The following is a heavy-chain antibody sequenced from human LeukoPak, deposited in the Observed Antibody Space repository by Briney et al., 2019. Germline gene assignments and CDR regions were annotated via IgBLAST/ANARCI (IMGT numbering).Heavy chain of an antibody. CDR3: VAPDKGSATWTFDS. V-gene: IGHV4-39*01. CDR1: GGSISSRSHY. D-gene: IGHD1-1*01. CDR2: IYYSGST. Sequence: PSETLSLTCVVSGGSISSRSHYWGWIRQPPGKGLEWIGSIYYSGSTFYNPSLKSRVTISIDTSKSQFSLNLNSVTAADTAVYYCVAPDKGSATWTFDSWGQGSLVSVSS. J-gene: IGHJ4*02.